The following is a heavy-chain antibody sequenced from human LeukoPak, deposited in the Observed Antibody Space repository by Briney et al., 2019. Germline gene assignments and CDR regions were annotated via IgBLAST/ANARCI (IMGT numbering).Heavy chain of an antibody. CDR3: ARGGTYYDFWSGSPAYLDY. Sequence: SETLSLTCVVSGGCISSGVYSWNWIRQPPGKGLEWIGNIYHSGSTYYNPSLKSRVTISVDTSKNQFSLKLSSVTAADTAVYYCARGGTYYDFWSGSPAYLDYWGQGTLVTVSS. V-gene: IGHV4-30-2*01. J-gene: IGHJ4*02. CDR1: GGCISSGVYS. CDR2: IYHSGST. D-gene: IGHD3-3*01.